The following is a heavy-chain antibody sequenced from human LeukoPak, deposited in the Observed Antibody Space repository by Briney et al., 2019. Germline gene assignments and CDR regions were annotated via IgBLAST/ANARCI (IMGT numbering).Heavy chain of an antibody. CDR2: IYYSEST. CDR1: GGSISSCY. J-gene: IGHJ6*02. V-gene: IGHV4-59*08. D-gene: IGHD6-6*01. CDR3: ARTRYSSSSLYYYYYYGMDV. Sequence: SETLCLTCTVSGGSISSCYWSWIRQPPGKGLEWIGYIYYSESTNYNPSLKSRVTISVDTSKNQFSLKLSSVTAADTAVYYCARTRYSSSSLYYYYYYGMDVWGQGTTVPVSS.